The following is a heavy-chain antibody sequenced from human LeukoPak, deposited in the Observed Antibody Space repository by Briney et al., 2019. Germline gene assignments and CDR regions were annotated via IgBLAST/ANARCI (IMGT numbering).Heavy chain of an antibody. J-gene: IGHJ4*02. V-gene: IGHV3-74*01. D-gene: IGHD3-9*01. CDR3: GRELDWLPTLDY. CDR1: GFTFSNYW. Sequence: QSGGSLRLSCAASGFTFSNYWMHWVRQAPGKGLAWVSRINSDGSSTRYADSVKGRFTISRDNAKNTLYLQMNSLRAEDTAVYYCGRELDWLPTLDYWGQGTLVTVSS. CDR2: INSDGSST.